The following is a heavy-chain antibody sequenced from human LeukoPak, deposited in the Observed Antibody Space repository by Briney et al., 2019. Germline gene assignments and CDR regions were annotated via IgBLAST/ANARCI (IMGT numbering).Heavy chain of an antibody. CDR2: INPNSGGT. Sequence: ASVKVSCKASGYTFTGYYMHWVRQAPGQGLEWMGWINPNSGGTNYAQKFQGRVTRTRDTSISTAYMELSRLRSDDTAVYYCARVYTYYYDSSGYPPFDYWGQGTLVTVSS. CDR1: GYTFTGYY. J-gene: IGHJ4*02. V-gene: IGHV1-2*02. D-gene: IGHD3-22*01. CDR3: ARVYTYYYDSSGYPPFDY.